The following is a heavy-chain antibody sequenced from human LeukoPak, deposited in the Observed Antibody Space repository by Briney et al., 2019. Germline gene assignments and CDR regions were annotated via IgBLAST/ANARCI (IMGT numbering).Heavy chain of an antibody. Sequence: SETLSLTCTVSGGSISSGGYYWSWIRQHPGKGLEWIGYIYYSGSTYYNPSLKSRVTISVDTSKNQFSLKLSSVTAADTAVYYCARDPYYYDSSGYADYWGQGTLVTVSS. J-gene: IGHJ4*02. CDR1: GGSISSGGYY. D-gene: IGHD3-22*01. V-gene: IGHV4-31*03. CDR2: IYYSGST. CDR3: ARDPYYYDSSGYADY.